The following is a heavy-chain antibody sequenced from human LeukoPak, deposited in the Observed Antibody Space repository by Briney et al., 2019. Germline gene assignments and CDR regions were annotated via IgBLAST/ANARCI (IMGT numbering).Heavy chain of an antibody. Sequence: PGRSLRLSCAASGFTFSSYAMHWVRQAPGKGLEWVAVVWYDGTKTYSPDSVKGRITISRDDSKNTLYLQMNSLRVEDTAVYYCAKRKDGYSLDPWGQGTLVTVSS. CDR3: AKRKDGYSLDP. CDR2: VWYDGTKT. CDR1: GFTFSSYA. J-gene: IGHJ5*02. D-gene: IGHD5-24*01. V-gene: IGHV3-33*06.